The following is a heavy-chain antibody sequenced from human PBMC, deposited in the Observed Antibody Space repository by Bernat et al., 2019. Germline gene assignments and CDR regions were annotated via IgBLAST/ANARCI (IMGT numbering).Heavy chain of an antibody. D-gene: IGHD2-2*01. Sequence: QVQLVQSGAEVKKPGASVKVSCKASGYTFTGYYMHWVRQAPGQGLEWMGRINPNSGGTNYAQKFQGRGTMTRDTSISTAYMELSRLRSDDTAVYYCARDEGSTSQYYYYYMDVWGKGTTVTVSS. J-gene: IGHJ6*03. CDR2: INPNSGGT. CDR1: GYTFTGYY. V-gene: IGHV1-2*06. CDR3: ARDEGSTSQYYYYYMDV.